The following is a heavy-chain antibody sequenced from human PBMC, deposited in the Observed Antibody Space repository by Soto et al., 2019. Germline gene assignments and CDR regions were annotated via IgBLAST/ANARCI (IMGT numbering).Heavy chain of an antibody. CDR3: AREARPRDGYCSGGSCGNTGFDY. D-gene: IGHD2-15*01. V-gene: IGHV3-33*01. J-gene: IGHJ4*02. CDR1: GFTFSSYG. CDR2: IWYDGSNK. Sequence: GGSLRLSCAASGFTFSSYGMHWVRQAPGKGLEWVAVIWYDGSNKYYADSVKGRFTISRDNSKNTLYLQMNSLRAEDTAVYYCAREARPRDGYCSGGSCGNTGFDYWGQGTLVTVSS.